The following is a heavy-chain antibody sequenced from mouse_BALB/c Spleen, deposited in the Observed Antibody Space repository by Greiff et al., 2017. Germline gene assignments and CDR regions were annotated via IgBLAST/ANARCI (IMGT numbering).Heavy chain of an antibody. Sequence: VQLQQSGAELAKPGASVTMSCKASGYTFTSYWMHWVKQRPGQGLEWIGYINPSTGYTEYNQKFKDKATLTADKTSSTAYMQLSNLTSEDSAVYYCASPDYYGSTLYFDYWGQGTTLTVSS. V-gene: IGHV1-7*01. J-gene: IGHJ2*01. D-gene: IGHD1-1*01. CDR2: INPSTGYT. CDR3: ASPDYYGSTLYFDY. CDR1: GYTFTSYW.